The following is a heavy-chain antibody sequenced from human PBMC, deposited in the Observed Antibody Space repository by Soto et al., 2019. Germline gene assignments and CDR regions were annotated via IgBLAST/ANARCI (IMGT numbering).Heavy chain of an antibody. J-gene: IGHJ6*02. CDR3: ASSSALWHGMDA. D-gene: IGHD6-6*01. Sequence: HPXGALTLYFAASGLMFSSYCMSWVRQAPGQGPEWLSVISASGGSAYYADSLRGRFTISRDNSKNTLYLQMKSLGAEDTAVYYCASSSALWHGMDAWGQGTTVTVSS. CDR1: GLMFSSYC. CDR2: ISASGGSA. V-gene: IGHV3-23*01.